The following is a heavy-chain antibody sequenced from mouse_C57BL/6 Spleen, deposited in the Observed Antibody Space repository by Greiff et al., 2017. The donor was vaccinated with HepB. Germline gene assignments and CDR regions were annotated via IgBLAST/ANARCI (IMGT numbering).Heavy chain of an antibody. J-gene: IGHJ3*01. CDR2: ISYDGSN. CDR1: GYSITSGYY. D-gene: IGHD2-3*01. V-gene: IGHV3-6*01. CDR3: ARGGDYDGSPAWFAY. Sequence: EVQRVESGPGLVKPSQSLSLTCSVTGYSITSGYYWNWIRQFPGNKLEWMGYISYDGSNNYNPSLKNRISITRDTSKNQFFLKLNSVTTEDTATYYCARGGDYDGSPAWFAYWGQGTLVTVSA.